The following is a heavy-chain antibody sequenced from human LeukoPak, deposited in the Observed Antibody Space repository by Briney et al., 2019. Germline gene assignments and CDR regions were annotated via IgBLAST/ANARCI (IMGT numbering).Heavy chain of an antibody. CDR2: IKQDGSEK. J-gene: IGHJ4*02. CDR3: TRDSRGTFDY. V-gene: IGHV3-7*01. Sequence: AGSLRLSCAASGFTFSSNRRRRVRQAPGKGLECVANIKQDGSEKYYVDSVKGRFTISRDNGKNSLYLQMNSLRAEDTAVYYCTRDSRGTFDYWGQGTLVTVSS. D-gene: IGHD2/OR15-2a*01. CDR1: GFTFSSNR.